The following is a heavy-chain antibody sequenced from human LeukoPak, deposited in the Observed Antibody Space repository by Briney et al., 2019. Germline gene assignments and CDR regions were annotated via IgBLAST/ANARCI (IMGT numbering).Heavy chain of an antibody. D-gene: IGHD6-19*01. V-gene: IGHV3-30*02. Sequence: GGSLRLSCAASGFTFSSYGMHWVRQAPGKGLEWVAFIRYDGSNKYYADSVKGRFTISRDNAKNSLYLQMNSLRAEDTAVYYCARDRGSGWSNRDAFDIWGQGTMVTVSS. CDR2: IRYDGSNK. CDR1: GFTFSSYG. J-gene: IGHJ3*02. CDR3: ARDRGSGWSNRDAFDI.